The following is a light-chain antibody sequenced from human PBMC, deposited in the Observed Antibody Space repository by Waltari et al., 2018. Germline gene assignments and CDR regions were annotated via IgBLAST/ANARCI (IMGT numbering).Light chain of an antibody. CDR1: SSDVGAYNF. Sequence: QSALTQPVSVSESPGQSITISCTGTSSDVGAYNFVSWYQQHPGKAPKLMIYEVSNRPSGVSSRFSATNSGNTASLTISGLQAEDEADYYCTSFTSRSTWVFGGGTKLTVL. J-gene: IGLJ3*02. CDR2: EVS. V-gene: IGLV2-14*01. CDR3: TSFTSRSTWV.